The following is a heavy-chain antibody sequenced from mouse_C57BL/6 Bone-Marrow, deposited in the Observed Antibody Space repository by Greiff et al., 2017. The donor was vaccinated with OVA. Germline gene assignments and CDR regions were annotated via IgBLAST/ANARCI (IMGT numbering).Heavy chain of an antibody. CDR3: ARDMDYDGYFDV. V-gene: IGHV1-69*01. D-gene: IGHD2-4*01. J-gene: IGHJ1*03. Sequence: QVQLQQPGAELVMPGASVKLSCKASGYTFTSYWMHWVKQRPGQGLEWIGEIDPSDSYTNYNQKFKGKSTLTVDKSSSTDYMQLSSLTSEDSAVYYCARDMDYDGYFDVWGTGTTVTVSS. CDR1: GYTFTSYW. CDR2: IDPSDSYT.